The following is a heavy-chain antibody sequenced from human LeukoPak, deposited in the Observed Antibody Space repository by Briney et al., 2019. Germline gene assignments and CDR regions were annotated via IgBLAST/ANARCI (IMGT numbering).Heavy chain of an antibody. CDR1: DGSISSYY. J-gene: IGHJ6*02. CDR3: ARTSSNSWSYGMDV. D-gene: IGHD6-13*01. V-gene: IGHV4-4*07. CDR2: IYPSGST. Sequence: SETLSLTCTVSDGSISSYYWSWIRQPAGMGLEWIGRIYPSGSTNYNPSLKSRVTMSVDTSKNQFSLKLSSVTAADTAVYYCARTSSNSWSYGMDVWGQGTTVTVSS.